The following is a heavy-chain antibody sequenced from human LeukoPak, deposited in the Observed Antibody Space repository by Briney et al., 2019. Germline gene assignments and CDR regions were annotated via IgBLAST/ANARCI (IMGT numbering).Heavy chain of an antibody. CDR2: MNPNSGNT. CDR1: GYTFTSYD. D-gene: IGHD3-10*01. V-gene: IGHV1-8*01. J-gene: IGHJ4*02. Sequence: ASVKVSCKASGYTFTSYDINWVRQATGQGLEWMGWMNPNSGNTGYAQKFQGRVTMTRNTSISTAYMELSSLRSEDTAVYYCARPTRVWSGEPADYWGQGPLVTVPS. CDR3: ARPTRVWSGEPADY.